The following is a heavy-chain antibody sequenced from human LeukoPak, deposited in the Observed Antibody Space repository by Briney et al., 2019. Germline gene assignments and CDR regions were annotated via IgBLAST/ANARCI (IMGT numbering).Heavy chain of an antibody. CDR2: ISGSGGTT. Sequence: GGSLRLSCAASGFTFNNYAMNWVRQAPGKGLEWVSVISGSGGTTYYADSVKGRFTISRDSSKNTLYLQMNSLRAEDTAVYYCAKVSGGGLYYDGMDVWSQGTTVTVSS. CDR3: AKVSGGGLYYDGMDV. CDR1: GFTFNNYA. D-gene: IGHD1-14*01. J-gene: IGHJ6*02. V-gene: IGHV3-23*01.